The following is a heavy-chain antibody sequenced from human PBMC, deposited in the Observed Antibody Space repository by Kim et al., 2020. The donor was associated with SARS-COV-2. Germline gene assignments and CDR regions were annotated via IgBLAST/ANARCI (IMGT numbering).Heavy chain of an antibody. J-gene: IGHJ6*02. Sequence: ASVKVSCKASGYTFTSYAMHWVRQAPGQRLEWMGWINAGNGNTKYSQKFQGRVTITRDTSASTAYMELSSLRSEDTAVYYCASAEYQLQNYYYYGMDVWGQGTTVTVSS. D-gene: IGHD2-2*01. CDR3: ASAEYQLQNYYYYGMDV. V-gene: IGHV1-3*01. CDR2: INAGNGNT. CDR1: GYTFTSYA.